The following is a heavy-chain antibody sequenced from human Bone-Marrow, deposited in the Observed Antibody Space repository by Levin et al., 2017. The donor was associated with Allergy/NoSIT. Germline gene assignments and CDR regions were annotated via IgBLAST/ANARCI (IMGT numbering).Heavy chain of an antibody. CDR1: GYTFTGYY. CDR2: INPNSGGT. D-gene: IGHD1-26*01. CDR3: AREWELLSEYFYH. J-gene: IGHJ1*01. Sequence: ASVKVSCKASGYTFTGYYIHWVRQAPGQGPEWMGWINPNSGGTKYAQKFQGRVTMTRDRSISTAYMDLSRLRSDDTAVYYCAREWELLSEYFYHWGQGTLVTVSS. V-gene: IGHV1-2*02.